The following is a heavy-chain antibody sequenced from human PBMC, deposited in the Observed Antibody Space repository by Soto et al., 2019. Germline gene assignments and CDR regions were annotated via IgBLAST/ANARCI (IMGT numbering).Heavy chain of an antibody. V-gene: IGHV4-4*02. D-gene: IGHD2-15*01. CDR3: ATLPPRIVVVMTDLPT. J-gene: IGHJ5*02. CDR2: IYHTGTT. CDR1: GASISSTYW. Sequence: SETLSLTCTVSGASISSTYWWSWVRQTPGKRLEWIGQIYHTGTTSYNPSLKNRVTISLDKSNNQFSLRLTSMTAADTAVYYYATLPPRIVVVMTDLPTWGQGTLVTVSS.